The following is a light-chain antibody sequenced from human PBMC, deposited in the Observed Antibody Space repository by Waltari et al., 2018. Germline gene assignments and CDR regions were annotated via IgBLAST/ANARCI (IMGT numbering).Light chain of an antibody. CDR2: KAS. V-gene: IGKV1-5*03. Sequence: DIQMTQSPSTLSSSVGDRVTITCRDSQSINSWLAWHQLKPGKAPKLLIYKASNLESGVPSRFSGSGSGREFTLTISSLQPDDVAVYYCQQYYSLPYTFGPGTRLEIK. CDR3: QQYYSLPYT. J-gene: IGKJ2*01. CDR1: QSINSW.